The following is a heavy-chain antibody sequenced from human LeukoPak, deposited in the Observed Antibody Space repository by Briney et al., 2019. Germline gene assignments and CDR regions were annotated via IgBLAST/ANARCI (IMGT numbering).Heavy chain of an antibody. Sequence: ASMKVSCKASGYTFTGYYMHWVRQAPGQGLEWMGWINPNSGGTNYAQKFQGRVTMTRDTSISTAYMELSRLRSDDTAVYYCARGGIAAAGYDSDYWGQGTLVTVSS. J-gene: IGHJ4*02. CDR3: ARGGIAAAGYDSDY. D-gene: IGHD6-13*01. CDR2: INPNSGGT. CDR1: GYTFTGYY. V-gene: IGHV1-2*02.